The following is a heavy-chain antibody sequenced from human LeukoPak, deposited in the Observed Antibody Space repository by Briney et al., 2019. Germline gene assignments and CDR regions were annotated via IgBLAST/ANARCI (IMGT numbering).Heavy chain of an antibody. Sequence: PGGSLRLSCAASGFTFSSYSMNWVRQAPGKGLEWVSSISSSSSYIYYADSVKGRFTISRDNAKNSLYLQMNSLRAEDTAVYHCARGDEYCSSTSCYAGPSYGLDVWGQGTTVTVSS. CDR2: ISSSSSYI. D-gene: IGHD2-2*01. CDR3: ARGDEYCSSTSCYAGPSYGLDV. J-gene: IGHJ6*02. V-gene: IGHV3-21*01. CDR1: GFTFSSYS.